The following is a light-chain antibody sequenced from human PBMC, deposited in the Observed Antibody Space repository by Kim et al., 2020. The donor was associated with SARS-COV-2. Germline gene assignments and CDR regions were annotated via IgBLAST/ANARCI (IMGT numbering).Light chain of an antibody. V-gene: IGKV3-20*01. CDR1: QSIYRNY. Sequence: SPGDTATLSCRASQSIYRNYLAWYQQKPGQSPSLLIYDASKRATGIPDRFSGSGSGTDFTLTISRLEPEDFVIYYCQQYGSSPRTFGQGTKVDIK. CDR2: DAS. CDR3: QQYGSSPRT. J-gene: IGKJ1*01.